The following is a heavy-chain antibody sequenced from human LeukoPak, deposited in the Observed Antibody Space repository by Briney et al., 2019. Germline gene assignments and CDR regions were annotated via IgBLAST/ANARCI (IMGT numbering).Heavy chain of an antibody. CDR1: GGSISNYY. J-gene: IGHJ5*02. V-gene: IGHV4-59*08. CDR2: VSYSGGT. CDR3: ARRVIMSAAGVPDTWLDP. D-gene: IGHD2-8*01. Sequence: SETLSLTCTVSGGSISNYYWNWIRQRPPKGLELVCHVSYSGGTKYNPSLQSRLTILIDTSKNQFSLNLSSVTAADTGIYYCARRVIMSAAGVPDTWLDPWGQGILVTVSS.